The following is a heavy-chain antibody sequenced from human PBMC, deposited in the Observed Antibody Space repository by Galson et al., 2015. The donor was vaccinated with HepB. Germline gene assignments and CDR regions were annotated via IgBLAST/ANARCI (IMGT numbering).Heavy chain of an antibody. CDR2: IIPIFGTA. CDR1: GGTFSSYA. Sequence: SCKASGGTFSSYAISWVRQAPGQGLEWMGEIIPIFGTANYAQKFQGRVTITADESTSTAYMELSSLRSEDTAVYYCARADCSSTSRYTRFDPWGQGTLVTVSS. D-gene: IGHD2-2*02. J-gene: IGHJ5*02. CDR3: ARADCSSTSRYTRFDP. V-gene: IGHV1-69*01.